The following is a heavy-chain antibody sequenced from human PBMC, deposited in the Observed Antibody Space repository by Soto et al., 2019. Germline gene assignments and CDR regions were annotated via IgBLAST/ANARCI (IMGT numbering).Heavy chain of an antibody. J-gene: IGHJ4*02. CDR3: ARGHDYSNYDY. CDR2: MNPNSGNT. V-gene: IGHV1-8*01. Sequence: QVQLVQSGAAVTKPGASVKVSCQASGYPFTSYDINWVRQAPGQGLEWMGWMNPNSGNTGYAQKFQGRVTMTRNTSISTAYMELSSLRSEDTAVYYCARGHDYSNYDYWGQGTLVTVSS. CDR1: GYPFTSYD. D-gene: IGHD4-4*01.